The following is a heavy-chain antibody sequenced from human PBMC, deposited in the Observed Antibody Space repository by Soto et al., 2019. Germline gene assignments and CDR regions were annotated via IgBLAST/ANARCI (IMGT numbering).Heavy chain of an antibody. Sequence: PSETLSLTCTVSGGSISSGGYYWSWIRQHPGKGLEWIGYIYYSGSTYYNPSLKSRVTISVDTSKNQFSLKLSSVTAADTAVYYCARARDGPGYFDYWGQGTLVTVSS. D-gene: IGHD7-27*01. CDR2: IYYSGST. J-gene: IGHJ4*02. V-gene: IGHV4-31*03. CDR3: ARARDGPGYFDY. CDR1: GGSISSGGYY.